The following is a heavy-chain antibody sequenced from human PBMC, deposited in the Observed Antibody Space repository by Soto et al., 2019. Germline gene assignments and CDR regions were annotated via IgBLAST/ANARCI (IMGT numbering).Heavy chain of an antibody. CDR3: ARGRGYSYGLDP. Sequence: PSETLSLTCAVSGGSISSGGYFWSWIRQPPGKGLEWIGYIFHGGTTSYSPSLKSRVAISLDTSKNQFSLSLSSVTAADTAVYYCARGRGYSYGLDPWGQGTLVTVSS. J-gene: IGHJ5*02. D-gene: IGHD5-18*01. CDR2: IFHGGTT. V-gene: IGHV4-30-2*05. CDR1: GGSISSGGYF.